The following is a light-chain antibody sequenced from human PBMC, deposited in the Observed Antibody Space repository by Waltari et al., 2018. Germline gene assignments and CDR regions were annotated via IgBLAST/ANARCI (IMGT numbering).Light chain of an antibody. Sequence: EIVSTQSPGPLSLSPGERGTLFCRASQSVSSSHLAWSQQRPGQAPRLLISDTSARATGIPDRFSGGGSGTDFTLTITRLEPEDFAVYYCQHYGSIPFTFGPGTTVDMK. CDR3: QHYGSIPFT. J-gene: IGKJ3*01. CDR2: DTS. V-gene: IGKV3-20*01. CDR1: QSVSSSH.